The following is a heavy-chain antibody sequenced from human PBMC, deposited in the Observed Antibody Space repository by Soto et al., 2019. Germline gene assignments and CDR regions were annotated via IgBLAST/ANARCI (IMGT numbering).Heavy chain of an antibody. J-gene: IGHJ4*02. V-gene: IGHV1-69*12. CDR3: ARGEYDYVWGSYRLDY. CDR2: IIPIFGTA. Sequence: QVQLVQSGAEVKKPGSSVKVSCKASGGTFSSYAISWVRQAPGQGLEWMGGIIPIFGTANYAQKFQGRATITADESTSTAYMELRSLRSEDTAVYYCARGEYDYVWGSYRLDYWGQGTLVTVSS. D-gene: IGHD3-16*02. CDR1: GGTFSSYA.